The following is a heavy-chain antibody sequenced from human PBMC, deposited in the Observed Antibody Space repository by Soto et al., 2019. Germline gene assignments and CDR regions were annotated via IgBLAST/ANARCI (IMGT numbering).Heavy chain of an antibody. CDR3: ARVAYSSSWYYYGMDV. CDR1: GGTFSSYA. D-gene: IGHD6-13*01. J-gene: IGHJ6*02. V-gene: IGHV1-69*06. Sequence: SVRVSCKASGGTFSSYAISWVRQAPGKGLEWMGGIIHIFGTANYEKKFQGRVTITADKSTSTAYMELSSLRSEDTAVYYCARVAYSSSWYYYGMDVWG. CDR2: IIHIFGTA.